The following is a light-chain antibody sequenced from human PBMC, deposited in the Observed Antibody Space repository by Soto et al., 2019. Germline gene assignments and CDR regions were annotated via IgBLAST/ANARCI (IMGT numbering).Light chain of an antibody. CDR2: DDS. CDR3: QQYGGFSRT. CDR1: QSISNS. V-gene: IGKV1-5*01. J-gene: IGKJ1*01. Sequence: DIPVTQSPSTLSASVGDRVTITCRASQSISNSVAWYHQKPETAPKLLIYDDSNLERGVPSRFSGSGSGTEFSLTISSLQPHDFSTCNCQQYGGFSRTCGQGTKVDIK.